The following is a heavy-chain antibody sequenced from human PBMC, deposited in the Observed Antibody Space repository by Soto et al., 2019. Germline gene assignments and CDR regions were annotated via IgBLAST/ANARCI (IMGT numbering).Heavy chain of an antibody. CDR2: IYYSGST. CDR3: ARDSETYYYDSSGYSPSGFDS. D-gene: IGHD3-22*01. CDR1: GGSISSGDYY. V-gene: IGHV4-30-4*01. Sequence: PSETLSLTCTVSGGSISSGDYYWSWIRQPPGKGLEWIGYIYYSGSTYYNPSLKSRVTISVDTSKNQFSLKLSSVTAADTAVYYCARDSETYYYDSSGYSPSGFDSWGQGTLVTVSS. J-gene: IGHJ4*02.